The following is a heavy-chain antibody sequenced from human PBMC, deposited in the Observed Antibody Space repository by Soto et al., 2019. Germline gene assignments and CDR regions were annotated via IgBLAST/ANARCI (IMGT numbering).Heavy chain of an antibody. D-gene: IGHD6-6*01. CDR3: ARYSSSSRVCDY. J-gene: IGHJ4*02. CDR1: GDSVSSNSAA. CDR2: TYYRSKWYN. V-gene: IGHV6-1*01. Sequence: SQTLSLTCAISGDSVSSNSAAWSWIRQSPSRGLEWLGRTYYRSKWYNDYAVSVKSRITINPDTSKNQFSLQLTSVAPEDMAVYYCARYSSSSRVCDYWGQGTLVTVSS.